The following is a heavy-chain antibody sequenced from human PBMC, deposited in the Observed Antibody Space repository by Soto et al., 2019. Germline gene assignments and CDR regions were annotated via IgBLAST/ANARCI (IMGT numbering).Heavy chain of an antibody. Sequence: QVQLVESGGGVVQPGRSLRLSCAASGFTFSSYAMHWVRQAPGKGLEWVAVISYDGSNKYYADSVKGRFTISRDNSKNTLYLQMNSLRAEDTAVYYCARDLARSGPRYYEFWSGYPDYWGQGTLVTVSS. J-gene: IGHJ4*02. CDR1: GFTFSSYA. V-gene: IGHV3-30-3*01. CDR2: ISYDGSNK. CDR3: ARDLARSGPRYYEFWSGYPDY. D-gene: IGHD3-3*01.